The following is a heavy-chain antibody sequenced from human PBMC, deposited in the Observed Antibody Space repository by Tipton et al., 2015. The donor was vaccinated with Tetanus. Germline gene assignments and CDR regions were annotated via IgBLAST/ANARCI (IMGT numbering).Heavy chain of an antibody. CDR1: GFIFDDYA. CDR2: ISWNSGTI. D-gene: IGHD1-26*01. CDR3: AKDRTGGSYSHFDY. Sequence: SLRLSCGASGFIFDDYAMHWVRQAPGKGLEWVSGISWNSGTITYADSVRGRFTISRDNAKNSLYLQMNSLRAEDTALYYCAKDRTGGSYSHFDYWGQGTLVTVSS. J-gene: IGHJ4*02. V-gene: IGHV3-9*01.